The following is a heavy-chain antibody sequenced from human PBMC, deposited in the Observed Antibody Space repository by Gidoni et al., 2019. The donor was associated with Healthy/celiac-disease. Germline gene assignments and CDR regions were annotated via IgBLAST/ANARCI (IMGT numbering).Heavy chain of an antibody. D-gene: IGHD3-3*01. CDR1: GGPFSSYA. CDR2: IITIFGTA. J-gene: IGHJ2*01. Sequence: QVQLVQSGAAVKKPGSSVKVSCKASGGPFSSYAISWVRQAPGQGLEWMGGIITIFGTANYAQKFQVRVTITADESTSPAYMGLSSLRSEDTAVYYCARTLEWLVHHWYFDLWGRGTLVTVSS. CDR3: ARTLEWLVHHWYFDL. V-gene: IGHV1-69*01.